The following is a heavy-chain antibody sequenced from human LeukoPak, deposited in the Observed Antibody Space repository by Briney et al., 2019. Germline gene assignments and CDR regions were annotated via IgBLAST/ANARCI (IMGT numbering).Heavy chain of an antibody. D-gene: IGHD6-19*01. CDR2: ISTSSSTI. CDR3: ARKGLAVAAGLDY. Sequence: GGSLRLSCAASGFTFSNFNMNWVRQAPGKGLEWFSYISTSSSTISYADSVKGRFTISRDNANNSLYLQMNSLRAEDTAIYFCARKGLAVAAGLDYWAREPWSPSPQ. V-gene: IGHV3-48*01. CDR1: GFTFSNFN. J-gene: IGHJ4*02.